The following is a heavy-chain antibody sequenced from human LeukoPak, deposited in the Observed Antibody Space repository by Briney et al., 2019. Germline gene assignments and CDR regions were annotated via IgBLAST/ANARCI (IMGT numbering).Heavy chain of an antibody. Sequence: GGSLRLSCAASGFTFSSYSMNWVRQSPGKGLEWVSSVSSSSSHIYYADSVKGRFTISRDNAKNSLYLQMNSLRVEDTAVYYCARGSGSYDYWGQGTLVTVSS. D-gene: IGHD1-26*01. V-gene: IGHV3-21*01. J-gene: IGHJ4*02. CDR3: ARGSGSYDY. CDR1: GFTFSSYS. CDR2: VSSSSSHI.